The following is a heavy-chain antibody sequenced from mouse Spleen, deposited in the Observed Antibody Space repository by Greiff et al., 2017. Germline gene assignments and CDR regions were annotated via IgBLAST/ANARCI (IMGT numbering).Heavy chain of an antibody. CDR3: ARELYGNYPAY. CDR1: GYTFTSYW. CDR2: IDPSDSYT. Sequence: VQLQQPGAELVMPGASVKLSCKASGYTFTSYWMHWVKQRPGQGLEWIGEIDPSDSYTNYNQKFKGKATLTVDKSSSTAYMQLSSLTSEDSAVYYCARELYGNYPAYWGQGTLVTVSA. V-gene: IGHV1-69*01. J-gene: IGHJ3*01. D-gene: IGHD2-1*01.